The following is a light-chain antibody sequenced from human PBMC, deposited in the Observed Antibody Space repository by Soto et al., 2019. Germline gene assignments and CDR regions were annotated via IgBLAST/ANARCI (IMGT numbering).Light chain of an antibody. CDR2: EVS. Sequence: QSVLTQPASVSGSPGQSITISCTGTSSDIGGYNYVSWYQQHPGKVPKLIIYEVSNRPSGVSNRFSGSKSGNTASLTISGLQAEDEADYYCFSYRGTRTVVFGGGTKLTVL. CDR3: FSYRGTRTVV. CDR1: SSDIGGYNY. J-gene: IGLJ2*01. V-gene: IGLV2-14*01.